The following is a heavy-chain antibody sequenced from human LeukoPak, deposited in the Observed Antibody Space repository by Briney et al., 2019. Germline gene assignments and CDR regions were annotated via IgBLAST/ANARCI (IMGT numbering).Heavy chain of an antibody. CDR1: GGSISSSPYY. J-gene: IGHJ4*02. D-gene: IGHD3-10*01. CDR2: IYYSGTT. V-gene: IGHV4-39*07. CDR3: AREANYYGSGSYFEGTFDY. Sequence: PSETLSLTCTVSGGSISSSPYYWGWIRQPPGKGLEWIGSIYYSGTTHYNPSLESRVTISVDTSKNEFSLRLTSVTAADTAVYYCAREANYYGSGSYFEGTFDYWGQGSLVTVSS.